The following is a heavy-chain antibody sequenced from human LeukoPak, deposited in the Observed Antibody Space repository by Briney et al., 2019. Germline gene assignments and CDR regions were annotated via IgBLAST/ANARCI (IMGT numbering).Heavy chain of an antibody. CDR3: ASLKVSVVLGAISYYMDV. Sequence: SETLSLTCTVSGASITNFYWSWVRRPPGKGREWIGYIYPSGTTNYNPSLQSRVTMSLDTSKNQLSLRLSSVAAADTAVYFCASLKVSVVLGAISYYMDVWGKGTTVTVSS. V-gene: IGHV4-4*09. J-gene: IGHJ6*03. CDR1: GASITNFY. D-gene: IGHD4/OR15-4a*01. CDR2: IYPSGTT.